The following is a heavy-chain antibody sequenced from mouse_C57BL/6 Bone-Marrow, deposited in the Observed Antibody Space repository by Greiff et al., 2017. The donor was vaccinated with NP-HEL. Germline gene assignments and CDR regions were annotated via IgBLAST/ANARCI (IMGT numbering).Heavy chain of an antibody. J-gene: IGHJ4*01. CDR3: AKEPYAMDY. CDR1: GYTFTSYW. CDR2: IYPGSGST. V-gene: IGHV1-55*01. Sequence: QVQLQQPGAELVKPGASVKMSCKASGYTFTSYWITWVKQRPGQGLEWIGDIYPGSGSTNYNEKFKSKVTLTGDKASSTAYMQLSSLTSEDSAVYYCAKEPYAMDYWGQGTSVTVSS.